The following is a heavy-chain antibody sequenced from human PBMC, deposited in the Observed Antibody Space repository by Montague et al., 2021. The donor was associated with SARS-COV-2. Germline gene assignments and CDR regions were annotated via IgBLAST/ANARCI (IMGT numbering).Heavy chain of an antibody. V-gene: IGHV6-1*01. CDR2: TYYRSKWYN. J-gene: IGHJ4*02. D-gene: IGHD1-26*01. Sequence: SGDSAAWNWIRQSPSRGLEWLGRTYYRSKWYNDYAVSVKSRITINPDTSKNQISLQLNSVTPEDTAVYYCARTSASSDYWDQGTLVTVSS. CDR3: ARTSASSDY. CDR1: SGDSAA.